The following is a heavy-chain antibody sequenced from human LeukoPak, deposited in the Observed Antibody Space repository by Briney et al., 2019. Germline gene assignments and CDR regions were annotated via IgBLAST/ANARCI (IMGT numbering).Heavy chain of an antibody. CDR2: ISTSSSYI. V-gene: IGHV3-21*01. Sequence: ETGGSLRLSCAASGFTFSSYSMNWVRQAPGKGLEWVSSISTSSSYIYYADSVKGRFTISRDNAKNSLYLQMNSLRAEDTAVYFCAREMFAGYSYGGYTDVWGKGTTVTVSS. D-gene: IGHD5-18*01. CDR1: GFTFSSYS. J-gene: IGHJ6*03. CDR3: AREMFAGYSYGGYTDV.